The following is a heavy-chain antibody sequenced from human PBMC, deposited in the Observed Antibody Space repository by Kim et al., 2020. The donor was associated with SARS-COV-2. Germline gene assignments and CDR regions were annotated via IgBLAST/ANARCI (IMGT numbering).Heavy chain of an antibody. CDR2: ISAGGAGT. Sequence: GGSLRLSCEASGFKCGRYAMSWARQAPGKGLEWVSTISAGGAGTHYADSVKGRFTISRDNSKDTLFLHMNSLRAEDTAVYYCEASDFWGQGSLVTVSS. V-gene: IGHV3-23*01. J-gene: IGHJ4*02. CDR1: GFKCGRYA. CDR3: EASDF.